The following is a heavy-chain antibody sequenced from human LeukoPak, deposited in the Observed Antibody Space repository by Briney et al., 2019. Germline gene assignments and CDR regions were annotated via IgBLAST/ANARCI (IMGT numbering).Heavy chain of an antibody. CDR3: ARGFGGNTPFDY. CDR1: GGSFSGYY. V-gene: IGHV4-34*01. D-gene: IGHD4-23*01. J-gene: IGHJ4*02. CDR2: INHSGST. Sequence: PSETLSLTCAVYGGSFSGYYWSWIRQPPGKGLEWIGEINHSGSTNYNPSLKSRVTISVDTSKNQFSLKLSSVTAADTAVYYCARGFGGNTPFDYWGQGTLVTVSS.